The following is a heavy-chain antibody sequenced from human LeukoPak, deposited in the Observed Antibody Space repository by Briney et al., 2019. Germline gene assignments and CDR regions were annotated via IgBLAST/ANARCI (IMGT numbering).Heavy chain of an antibody. J-gene: IGHJ2*01. CDR2: INPNSGGT. CDR3: ARDRYSSSYWYFDL. CDR1: GYTFTGYY. D-gene: IGHD6-13*01. V-gene: IGHV1-2*02. Sequence: ASVKVSCKASGYTFTGYYMHWVRQAPGQGLEWMGWINPNSGGTNYAQKFQGRVTITRDTSASTAYMELSSLRSEDTAVYYCARDRYSSSYWYFDLWGRGTLVTVSS.